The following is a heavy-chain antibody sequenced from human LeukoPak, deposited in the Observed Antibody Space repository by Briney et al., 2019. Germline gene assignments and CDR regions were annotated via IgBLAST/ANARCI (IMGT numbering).Heavy chain of an antibody. CDR1: GFTLSDYY. CDR3: ARGIAARGEGAFDI. Sequence: GGALRHSRAGSGFTLSDYYMRWIRPAPGKGREGVSYISSSGSTIYYADSVKGRFTISRDNAKNSLYLQMNSLRAEDTAVYYCARGIAARGEGAFDIWGQGTMVTVSS. D-gene: IGHD6-25*01. J-gene: IGHJ3*02. CDR2: ISSSGSTI. V-gene: IGHV3-11*01.